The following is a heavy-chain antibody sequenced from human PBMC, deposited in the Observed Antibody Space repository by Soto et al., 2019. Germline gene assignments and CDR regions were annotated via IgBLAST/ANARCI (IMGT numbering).Heavy chain of an antibody. Sequence: QVQLVQSGAEVKKPGSSVKVSCKASGDTFSSYAISWVRQAPGQGLEWMGGIIPIFGTANYAQKFQGRVTITADESTSTAYMELSSLRSEDTAVYYCAGQSHYYDSRGDQYYFAYWGQGTLVTVSS. CDR1: GDTFSSYA. CDR3: AGQSHYYDSRGDQYYFAY. V-gene: IGHV1-69*01. J-gene: IGHJ4*02. CDR2: IIPIFGTA. D-gene: IGHD3-22*01.